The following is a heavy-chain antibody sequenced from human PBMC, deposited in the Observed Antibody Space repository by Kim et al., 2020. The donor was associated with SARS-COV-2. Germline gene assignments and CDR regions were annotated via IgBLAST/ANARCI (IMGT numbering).Heavy chain of an antibody. J-gene: IGHJ5*02. D-gene: IGHD6-13*01. V-gene: IGHV3-30*18. CDR2: ISYDGSNK. CDR1: GFTFSSYG. Sequence: GGSLRLSCAASGFTFSSYGMHWVRQAPGKGLEWVAVISYDGSNKYYADSVKGRFTISRDNSKNTLYLQMNSLRAEDTAVYYCAKDIWPGIAAAGPWFDPWGQGTLVTVSS. CDR3: AKDIWPGIAAAGPWFDP.